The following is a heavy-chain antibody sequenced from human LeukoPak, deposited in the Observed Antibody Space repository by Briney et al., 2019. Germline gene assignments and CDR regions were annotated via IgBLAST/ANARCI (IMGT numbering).Heavy chain of an antibody. D-gene: IGHD1-26*01. CDR2: ISAYNGNT. CDR1: GYTFTSYG. CDR3: ARWDPYYYYMDV. V-gene: IGHV1-18*01. J-gene: IGHJ6*03. Sequence: ASVKVSCKASGYTFTSYGISWVRQAPGQGLEWMGWISAYNGNTNYAQKLQGRVNMTTDTSTSTAYMELRSLRSDDTAVYYCARWDPYYYYMDVWGKGTTVTVSS.